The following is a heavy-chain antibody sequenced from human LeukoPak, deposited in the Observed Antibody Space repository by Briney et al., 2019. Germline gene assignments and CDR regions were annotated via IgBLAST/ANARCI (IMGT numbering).Heavy chain of an antibody. J-gene: IGHJ5*02. CDR3: ARVAVLIDSSGYYWFDP. D-gene: IGHD3-22*01. Sequence: SVNVSCKASGGTFSSYAIIWVRQAPGPAREWMGGIIPIFGTANHAQKFQGRVTITADGSTSTAYLELSSLRSEDTAVYYCARVAVLIDSSGYYWFDPWGQGTLVTVSS. CDR1: GGTFSSYA. CDR2: IIPIFGTA. V-gene: IGHV1-69*13.